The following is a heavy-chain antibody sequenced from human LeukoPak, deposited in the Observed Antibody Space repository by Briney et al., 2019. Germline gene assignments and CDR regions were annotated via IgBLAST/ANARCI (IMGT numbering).Heavy chain of an antibody. D-gene: IGHD5-24*01. CDR1: GASISSHY. CDR3: ACRDGTE. CDR2: IYYSGST. Sequence: SETLSLTCTVSGASISSHYWTWIRQPPGKGLQWIGHIYYSGSTNYNPSLKSRVTISVDMSKNQFSLKLSSVTAADTAVYYCACRDGTEWGQETLVTLSS. V-gene: IGHV4-59*08. J-gene: IGHJ4*02.